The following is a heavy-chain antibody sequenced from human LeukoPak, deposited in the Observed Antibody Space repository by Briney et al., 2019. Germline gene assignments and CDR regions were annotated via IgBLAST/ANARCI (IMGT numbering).Heavy chain of an antibody. V-gene: IGHV3-48*04. CDR3: ARDPGYWAVYYFDY. D-gene: IGHD6-25*01. Sequence: PGGSLRLSCTASGFTFNRFGMNWVRQAPGKGLEWVSYISSSGSIIYYADSVKGRFTVSRDNTKNSLFLHMNSLRAEDTALYYCARDPGYWAVYYFDYWAQGTLVAVSS. CDR2: ISSSGSII. CDR1: GFTFNRFG. J-gene: IGHJ4*02.